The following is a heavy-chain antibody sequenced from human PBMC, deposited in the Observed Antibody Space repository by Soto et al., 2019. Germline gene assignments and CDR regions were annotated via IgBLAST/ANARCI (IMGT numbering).Heavy chain of an antibody. CDR3: AKGPSTLTSPIFRSDYYYGMDV. D-gene: IGHD3-3*02. CDR1: GFTFSSYA. CDR2: ISGSGGST. Sequence: GGSLRLSCAASGFTFSSYAMSWVRQAPGKGLEWVSAISGSGGSTYYADSVKGRFTISRDNSKNTLYLQMNSLRAEDTAVYYCAKGPSTLTSPIFRSDYYYGMDVWGQGTTVTVSS. J-gene: IGHJ6*02. V-gene: IGHV3-23*01.